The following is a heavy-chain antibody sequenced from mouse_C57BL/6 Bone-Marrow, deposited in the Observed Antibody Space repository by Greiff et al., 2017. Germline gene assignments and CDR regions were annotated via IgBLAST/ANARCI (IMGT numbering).Heavy chain of an antibody. CDR1: GFSLTSYG. V-gene: IGHV2-3*01. Sequence: VQLQQSGPGLVAPSQSLSITCTASGFSLTSYGVSWVRQPPGKGLEWLGVIWGDRSTNYHSALISRLSISKDNPKCQVFLKLNSLQTDDTATDYGAKGGEGVAWFAYWGQGTLVTVSA. CDR3: AKGGEGVAWFAY. J-gene: IGHJ3*01. CDR2: IWGDRST.